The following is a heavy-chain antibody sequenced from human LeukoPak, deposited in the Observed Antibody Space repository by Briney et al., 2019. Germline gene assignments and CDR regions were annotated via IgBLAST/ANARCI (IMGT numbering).Heavy chain of an antibody. D-gene: IGHD6-19*01. J-gene: IGHJ4*02. CDR1: GFTFSSYA. CDR2: ISYDGSNK. Sequence: GGSLRLSCAASGFTFSSYAMHWVRQAPGKGLEWVAVISYDGSNKYYADSVKGRFTISRDNSKNTLYLQMNSLRAEDTAVYYCAKSRKRKSSGSLDYWGQGTLVTVSS. V-gene: IGHV3-30-3*02. CDR3: AKSRKRKSSGSLDY.